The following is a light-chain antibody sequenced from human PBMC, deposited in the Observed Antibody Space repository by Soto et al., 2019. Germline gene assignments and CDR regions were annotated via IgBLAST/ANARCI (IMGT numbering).Light chain of an antibody. J-gene: IGKJ1*01. V-gene: IGKV1-5*03. Sequence: DIQMTQSPSTMSASVGDRVTITCRAIQSIDSWLAWYQQKPGKAPKFXMYKASNLDSGVPSRFSGSGSETEFTLTISSLQPDDFAIYYCQHYKSYPWTFGQGTKVDIK. CDR1: QSIDSW. CDR3: QHYKSYPWT. CDR2: KAS.